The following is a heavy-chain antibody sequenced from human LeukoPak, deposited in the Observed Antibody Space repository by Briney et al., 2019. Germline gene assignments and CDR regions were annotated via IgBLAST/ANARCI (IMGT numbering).Heavy chain of an antibody. CDR2: VHSSGNT. D-gene: IGHD2-2*01. CDR1: GDSVSSSRYC. J-gene: IGHJ4*02. V-gene: IGHV4-39*07. Sequence: PSEILSLTCSVSGDSVSSSRYCWGWIRQPPGKGLEWIGSVHSSGNTYYNPSLKSRVTVSQDTSQNQFSLKLTSVTAADTAVYYCARVNIIVVPSANFDYWGQGSLVIVSS. CDR3: ARVNIIVVPSANFDY.